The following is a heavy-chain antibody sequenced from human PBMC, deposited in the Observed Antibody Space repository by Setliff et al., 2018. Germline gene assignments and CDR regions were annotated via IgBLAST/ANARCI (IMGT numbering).Heavy chain of an antibody. J-gene: IGHJ6*03. CDR3: ARGRGAAAAYYYYYYMDV. Sequence: SVKVSCKASGGTFSSYAISWVRQAPGQGLEWMGGIIPIFGTANYAQKSQGRVTITTDESTSTAYMELSSLRSEDTAVYYCARGRGAAAAYYYYYYMDVWGKGTKVTV. V-gene: IGHV1-69*05. CDR1: GGTFSSYA. D-gene: IGHD6-13*01. CDR2: IIPIFGTA.